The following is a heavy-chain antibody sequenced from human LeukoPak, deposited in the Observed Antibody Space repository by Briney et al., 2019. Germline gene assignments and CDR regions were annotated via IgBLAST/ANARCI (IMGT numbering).Heavy chain of an antibody. Sequence: SVKVSCKAPGGTFSSYAISWVRQAPGQGLEWMGRIIPILGIANYAQKFQGRVTITADKSTSTAYMELSSLRSEDTAVYYCARGVLTYYDYVWGSYRYSYFDYWGQGTLVTVSS. CDR3: ARGVLTYYDYVWGSYRYSYFDY. CDR1: GGTFSSYA. D-gene: IGHD3-16*02. J-gene: IGHJ4*02. V-gene: IGHV1-69*04. CDR2: IIPILGIA.